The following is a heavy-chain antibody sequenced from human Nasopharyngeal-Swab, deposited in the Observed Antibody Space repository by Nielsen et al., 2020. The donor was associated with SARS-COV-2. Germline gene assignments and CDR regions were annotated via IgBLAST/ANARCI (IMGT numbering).Heavy chain of an antibody. D-gene: IGHD5-12*01. CDR2: ISYDGSNK. CDR3: AKMGPTIKDDAFDV. Sequence: GGSLRLSCAASGFTFCSYGMHWVRQAPGKGLEWVAVISYDGSNKYYADSVKGRFTISRDNSKNTLYLQMNSLRAEDTAVYYCAKMGPTIKDDAFDVWGQGTMVTVSS. CDR1: GFTFCSYG. J-gene: IGHJ3*01. V-gene: IGHV3-30*18.